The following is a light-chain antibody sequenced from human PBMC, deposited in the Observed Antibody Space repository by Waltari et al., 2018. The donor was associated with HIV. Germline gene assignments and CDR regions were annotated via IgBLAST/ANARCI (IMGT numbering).Light chain of an antibody. CDR1: PGAVTSGHY. V-gene: IGLV7-46*01. CDR2: DTN. Sequence: QAVVTQEPSLTVSPGGTVTLTCGSSPGAVTSGHYPYWFQPKPGQAPRTLIYDTNPKHPWTPARVSGSLLWGKAALTLSGAQPEDEAEYYFLLSYSGTRVFGGGTKLTVL. CDR3: LLSYSGTRV. J-gene: IGLJ3*02.